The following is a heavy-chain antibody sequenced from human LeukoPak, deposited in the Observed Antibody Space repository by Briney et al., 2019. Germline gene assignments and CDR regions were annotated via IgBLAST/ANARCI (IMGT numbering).Heavy chain of an antibody. CDR3: ATFANYGDYYYFDY. CDR2: FDPEDGET. V-gene: IGHV1-24*01. Sequence: ASVKVSCKVSGYTLTELSMHWVRQAPGKGLEWMGGFDPEDGETIYAQKSQGRVTMTEDTSTDTAYMELSSLRSEDTAVYYCATFANYGDYYYFDYWGQGTLVTVSS. CDR1: GYTLTELS. J-gene: IGHJ4*02. D-gene: IGHD4-17*01.